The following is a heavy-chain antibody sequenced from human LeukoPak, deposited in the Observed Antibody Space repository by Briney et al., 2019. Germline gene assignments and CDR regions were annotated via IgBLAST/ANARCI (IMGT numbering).Heavy chain of an antibody. CDR2: LSGNGGTT. D-gene: IGHD4-23*01. CDR1: GFTFSSYA. Sequence: GGSLRLSCAASGFTFSSYAMSWVRQAPEKGLEWVSTLSGNGGTTYYADSVKGRFTISRDNSKNTLYLQMNSLRAEDTAVYYCAKDPSHGGNSGPPSETWIDPWGQGTLVIVSS. V-gene: IGHV3-23*01. J-gene: IGHJ5*02. CDR3: AKDPSHGGNSGPPSETWIDP.